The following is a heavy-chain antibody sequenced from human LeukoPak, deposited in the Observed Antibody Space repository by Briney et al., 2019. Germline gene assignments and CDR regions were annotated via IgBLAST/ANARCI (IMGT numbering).Heavy chain of an antibody. CDR2: IYYTGST. J-gene: IGHJ3*02. CDR1: GGSISRYY. Sequence: SETLSLTCIVSGGSISRYYWSWIRQPPGKGLEWIGYIYYTGSTNYNPSLKSRVTISVDTSKNQLSLKLRPVTAADTAVYYCARQDSGTYLNPLDIWGQGTVVTVSS. D-gene: IGHD1-26*01. CDR3: ARQDSGTYLNPLDI. V-gene: IGHV4-59*08.